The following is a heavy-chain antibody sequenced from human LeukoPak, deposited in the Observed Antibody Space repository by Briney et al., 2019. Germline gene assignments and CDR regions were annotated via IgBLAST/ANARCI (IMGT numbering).Heavy chain of an antibody. V-gene: IGHV1-69*06. D-gene: IGHD4-17*01. CDR1: GGTFSSYG. J-gene: IGHJ4*02. CDR2: IIPIFGTA. CDR3: ARDRVNPMTAVTKPFDY. Sequence: SVEVSCKASGGTFSSYGISWVRQAPGQGLEWMGRIIPIFGTANYAQRFQGRVTLTADKSTSTAYMELNSLRSEDTALYYCARDRVNPMTAVTKPFDYWGQGTLVTVSS.